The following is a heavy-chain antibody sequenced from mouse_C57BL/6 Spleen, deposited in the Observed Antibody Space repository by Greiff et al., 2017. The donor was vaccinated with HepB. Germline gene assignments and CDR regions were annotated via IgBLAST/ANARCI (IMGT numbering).Heavy chain of an antibody. CDR1: GYTFTSYW. Sequence: QVQLQQSGAELVKPGASVKLSCKASGYTFTSYWMQWVKQRPGQGLEWIGEIDPSDSYTNYNQKFKGKATLTVDTSSSTAYMQLSSLTSEDSAVYYCARSGDSSDYWGQGTTLTVSS. D-gene: IGHD2-13*01. V-gene: IGHV1-50*01. CDR2: IDPSDSYT. J-gene: IGHJ2*01. CDR3: ARSGDSSDY.